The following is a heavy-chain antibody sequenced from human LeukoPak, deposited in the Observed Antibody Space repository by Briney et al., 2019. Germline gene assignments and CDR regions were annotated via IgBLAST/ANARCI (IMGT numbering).Heavy chain of an antibody. V-gene: IGHV3-23*01. J-gene: IGHJ5*02. Sequence: PGGSLRLSCAASGFTFSTYAMSWVRQAPGKGLEWVSAIGGGGVRTYYADSVKGRFTISRDNSKNTLYLQMNSLRAEDTAVYYCARPRGAAAGTFGFDPWGQGTLVTVSS. CDR1: GFTFSTYA. D-gene: IGHD6-13*01. CDR2: IGGGGVRT. CDR3: ARPRGAAAGTFGFDP.